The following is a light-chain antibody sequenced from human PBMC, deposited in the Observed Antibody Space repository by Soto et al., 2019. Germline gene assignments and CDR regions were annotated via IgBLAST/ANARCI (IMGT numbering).Light chain of an antibody. Sequence: DIQVTQSPSTLSASVGDRVTITCRASESIKGWLAWYQQKPGKAPKLLIYDASSLNGGVPLRFSGSGSGTEFTLTISSLQPDDFATYYCQQYNNGWTFGQGTKVEIK. CDR1: ESIKGW. V-gene: IGKV1-5*01. J-gene: IGKJ1*01. CDR2: DAS. CDR3: QQYNNGWT.